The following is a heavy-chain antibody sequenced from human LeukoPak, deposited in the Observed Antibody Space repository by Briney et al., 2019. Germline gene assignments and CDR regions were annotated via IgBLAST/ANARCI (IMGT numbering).Heavy chain of an antibody. CDR2: ICSSSSYI. D-gene: IGHD2-15*01. J-gene: IGHJ4*02. Sequence: GGAPRPSCAASWFTFSSYSMNWGRPAPGEGLGWGPSICSSSSYIYYADSVKGRFTISRDNAKNSLYLQMNSLRAEDTAVYYCAREKSVVVVAATRRREFDYWGQGTLVTVSS. V-gene: IGHV3-21*01. CDR1: WFTFSSYS. CDR3: AREKSVVVVAATRRREFDY.